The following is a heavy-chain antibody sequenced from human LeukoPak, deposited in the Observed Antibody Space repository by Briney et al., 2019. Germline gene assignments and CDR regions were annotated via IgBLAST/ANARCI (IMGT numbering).Heavy chain of an antibody. J-gene: IGHJ4*02. D-gene: IGHD2-2*02. Sequence: GGSLRLSCAASGFTLSSYSMNWVRQAPGKGLEWVSSISSSSSYIYYADSVKGRFTISRDNAKNSLYLQMNSLRAEDTAVYYCARAGYCSSTSCYTFDYWGQGTLVTVSS. V-gene: IGHV3-21*01. CDR2: ISSSSSYI. CDR1: GFTLSSYS. CDR3: ARAGYCSSTSCYTFDY.